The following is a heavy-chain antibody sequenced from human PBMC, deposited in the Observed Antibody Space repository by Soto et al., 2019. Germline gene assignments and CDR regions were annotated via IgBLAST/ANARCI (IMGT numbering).Heavy chain of an antibody. CDR3: ARGAAAGSFDY. J-gene: IGHJ4*02. CDR1: GFTFSSYD. CDR2: IGTAGDT. Sequence: GESLKISCAASGFTFSSYDMHWVRQATGKGLEWVSAIGTAGDTYYPGSVKGRFTISRENAKNSLYLQMNSLRAGDTAVYYCARGAAAGSFDYWGQGTLVTVSS. V-gene: IGHV3-13*01. D-gene: IGHD6-13*01.